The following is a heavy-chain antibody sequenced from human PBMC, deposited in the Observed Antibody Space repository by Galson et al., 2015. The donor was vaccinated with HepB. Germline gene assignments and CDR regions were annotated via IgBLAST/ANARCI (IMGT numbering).Heavy chain of an antibody. D-gene: IGHD3-22*01. Sequence: SLRLSCAASGFIVSSNYMSWVRQVPGKGLEWVSIIYSGGTTYYAGSVKGRFTISRDNSKNTLYLQMSSLRAEDTAVSYCARDGEYYHDSTNYNTAARYRYYYGMDVSGQGTTVTVSS. J-gene: IGHJ6*02. CDR3: ARDGEYYHDSTNYNTAARYRYYYGMDV. V-gene: IGHV3-66*01. CDR2: IYSGGTT. CDR1: GFIVSSNY.